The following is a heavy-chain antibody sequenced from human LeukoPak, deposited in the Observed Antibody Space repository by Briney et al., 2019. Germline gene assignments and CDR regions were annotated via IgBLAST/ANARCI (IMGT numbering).Heavy chain of an antibody. CDR3: ARMYDSSGYDAFDI. V-gene: IGHV1-18*01. J-gene: IGHJ3*02. CDR1: GYTFTSYG. CDR2: ISAYNGNT. D-gene: IGHD3-22*01. Sequence: ASVKVSCKASGYTFTSYGISWVRQAPGQGLEWMGWISAYNGNTNYAQKLQGRVTMTADTSTSTAYVELRSLRSDDTAVYYCARMYDSSGYDAFDIWGQGTMVTVSS.